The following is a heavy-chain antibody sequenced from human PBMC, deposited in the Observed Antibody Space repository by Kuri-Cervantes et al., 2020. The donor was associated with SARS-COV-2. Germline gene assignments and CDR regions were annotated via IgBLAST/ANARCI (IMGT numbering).Heavy chain of an antibody. CDR1: GFTFSSYP. CDR3: ARERNSGWSIFFDY. Sequence: GGSLRLSCAASGFTFSSYPMHWVRQAPGKGLEWVAVISYDGSKKYYADSVKGRFTISRDNAKNSLYLQMNSLRAEDTAVYYCARERNSGWSIFFDYWGQGTLVTVSS. D-gene: IGHD6-19*01. J-gene: IGHJ4*02. V-gene: IGHV3-30-3*01. CDR2: ISYDGSKK.